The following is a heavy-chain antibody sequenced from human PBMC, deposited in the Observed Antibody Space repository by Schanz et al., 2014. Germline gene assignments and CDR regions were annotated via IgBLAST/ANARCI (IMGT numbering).Heavy chain of an antibody. J-gene: IGHJ4*02. D-gene: IGHD4-4*01. V-gene: IGHV3-21*04. Sequence: EVQLVESGGGLVKPGGSLRLSCEASEFTFSSYKMNWVRQAPGKGLEWVSSISSSGSYIHYADSVKGRFTISRDNSKSTLYLQMNSVRAEDTTICYLSKQIHCESVSVATDWGQGTLVTVSS. CDR3: SKQIHCESVSVATD. CDR1: EFTFSSYK. CDR2: ISSSGSYI.